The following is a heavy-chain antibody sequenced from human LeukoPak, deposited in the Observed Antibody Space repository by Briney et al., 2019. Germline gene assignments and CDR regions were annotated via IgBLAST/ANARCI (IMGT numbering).Heavy chain of an antibody. CDR3: ARGYCSGGSCYLAPFVP. CDR1: GGSISSGGYY. Sequence: SQTLSLTCTVSGGSISSGGYYWSWIRQHPGKGLEWIGYIYYSGSTYYNPSLKSRVTISVDTSKNQFSLKLSSATAADTAVYYCARGYCSGGSCYLAPFVPWGQGTLVTVSS. CDR2: IYYSGST. V-gene: IGHV4-31*03. D-gene: IGHD2-15*01. J-gene: IGHJ5*02.